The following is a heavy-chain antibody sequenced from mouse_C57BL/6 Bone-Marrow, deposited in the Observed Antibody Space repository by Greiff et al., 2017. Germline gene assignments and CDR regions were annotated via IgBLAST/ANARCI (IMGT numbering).Heavy chain of an antibody. CDR1: GYTFTSYG. Sequence: VQLQQSGAELARPGASVKLSCKASGYTFTSYGISWVKQRTGQGLEWIGEIYPRSGNTYYNEKFKGKATLTADKSSSTAYMELRSLTSEYSAVYFCARYMDGYYVYAMDYWGQGTSVTVSS. CDR3: ARYMDGYYVYAMDY. V-gene: IGHV1-81*01. J-gene: IGHJ4*01. CDR2: IYPRSGNT. D-gene: IGHD2-3*01.